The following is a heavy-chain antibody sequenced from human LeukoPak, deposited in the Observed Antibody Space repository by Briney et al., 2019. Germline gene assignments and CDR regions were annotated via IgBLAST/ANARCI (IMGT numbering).Heavy chain of an antibody. CDR1: GFTFSSYG. CDR2: IWHDGSNR. J-gene: IGHJ4*02. CDR3: AREGRSSSWSYYFDY. D-gene: IGHD2-2*01. Sequence: GGSLRLSCAASGFTFSSYGMHWVRQAPGKGLEWVAAIWHDGSNRYYADSVKGRFTISRDTSRKTVSLQMSSLGPEDTAVYYCAREGRSSSWSYYFDYWGQGTLVTVSS. V-gene: IGHV3-33*01.